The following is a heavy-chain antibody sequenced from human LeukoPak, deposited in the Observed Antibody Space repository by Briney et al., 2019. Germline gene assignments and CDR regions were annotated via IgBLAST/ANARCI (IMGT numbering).Heavy chain of an antibody. V-gene: IGHV3-23*01. D-gene: IGHD3-22*01. CDR2: ISGSGGST. CDR3: AKDPRSSGYYYDGSYFDY. J-gene: IGHJ4*02. Sequence: PGGSLRLSCAASGFTFSSYSMNWVRQAPGRGLEWVSAISGSGGSTYYADSVKGRFTISRDNSKNTMYLQMNSLRAEDTAVYYCAKDPRSSGYYYDGSYFDYWGQGTLVTVSS. CDR1: GFTFSSYS.